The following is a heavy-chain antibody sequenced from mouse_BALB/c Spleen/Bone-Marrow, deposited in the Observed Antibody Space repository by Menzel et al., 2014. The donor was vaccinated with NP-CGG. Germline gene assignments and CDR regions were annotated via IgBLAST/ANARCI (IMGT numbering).Heavy chain of an antibody. Sequence: VQLVESGAELVRPGSSVKISCKASGYAFSSYWMNWVKQRPGQGLEWIGQIYPGDGDTNYNGKFKGKVTLTADKSSSTAYMQLNGLTSEDSAVYFCARGRGWYFDYWGQGTTLTVSS. D-gene: IGHD2-3*01. CDR1: GYAFSSYW. V-gene: IGHV1-80*01. CDR2: IYPGDGDT. CDR3: ARGRGWYFDY. J-gene: IGHJ2*01.